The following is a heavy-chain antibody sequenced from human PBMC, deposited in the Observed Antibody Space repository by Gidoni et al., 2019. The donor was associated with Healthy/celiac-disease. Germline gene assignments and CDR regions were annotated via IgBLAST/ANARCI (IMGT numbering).Heavy chain of an antibody. CDR3: ARDRHSGSYYGYYYYDMDV. CDR1: GGSFSGYY. Sequence: QVQPQQWGAGLLKPSETLSLTCAVDGGSFSGYYRCWIRQPPGKGLEWIGEINHSGSTNYNPSLKSRVTISVDTSKNQFSLRLSSVTAAETAVYYCARDRHSGSYYGYYYYDMDVWGQGTTVTVSS. J-gene: IGHJ6*02. CDR2: INHSGST. D-gene: IGHD1-26*01. V-gene: IGHV4-34*01.